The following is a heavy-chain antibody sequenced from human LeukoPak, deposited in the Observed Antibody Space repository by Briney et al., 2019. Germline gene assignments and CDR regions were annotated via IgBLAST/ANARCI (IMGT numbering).Heavy chain of an antibody. CDR1: GYTFTSYA. J-gene: IGHJ5*02. D-gene: IGHD3-10*01. CDR3: ARGSGALGWFDP. CDR2: INAGNGNT. V-gene: IGHV1-3*01. Sequence: ASVKVSCKASGYTFTSYAMHWVRQAPGQRLEWMGWINAGNGNTKYSQKFQGRVTITRDTSASTAYMELSSLRSEDTAVYYCARGSGALGWFDPWGQRTLVTVSS.